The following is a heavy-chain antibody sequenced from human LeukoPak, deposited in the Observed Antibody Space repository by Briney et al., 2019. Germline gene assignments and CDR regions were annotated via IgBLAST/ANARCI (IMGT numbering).Heavy chain of an antibody. V-gene: IGHV3-21*01. CDR1: GFTFSSYS. CDR2: ISSSSSYI. J-gene: IGHJ3*02. Sequence: GGSLRLSCAASGFTFSSYSMNWVRQAPGKGLEWVSSISSSSSYIYYADSVKGRFTISRDNAKNSLYLQMNSLRAEDTAVYYYARDIRDFWSSNAFDIWGQGTMVTVSS. CDR3: ARDIRDFWSSNAFDI. D-gene: IGHD3-3*01.